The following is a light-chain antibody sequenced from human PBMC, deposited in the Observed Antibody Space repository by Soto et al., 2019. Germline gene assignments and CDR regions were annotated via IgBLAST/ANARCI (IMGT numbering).Light chain of an antibody. CDR3: SSYTSSSTLVV. V-gene: IGLV2-14*01. CDR2: DVS. Sequence: QSALTQPASVSGSPGQSITISCTGTSSDVGGYNYVSWYQQHPGKAPKLMIYDVSNRPSGVSNLFSGSKSGNTASLTISGLQDEDEADYYCSSYTSSSTLVVFSGGTKLTVL. J-gene: IGLJ2*01. CDR1: SSDVGGYNY.